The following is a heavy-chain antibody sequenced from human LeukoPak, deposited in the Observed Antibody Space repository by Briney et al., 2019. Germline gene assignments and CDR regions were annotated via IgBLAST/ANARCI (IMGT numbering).Heavy chain of an antibody. V-gene: IGHV3-23*01. D-gene: IGHD3-16*01. CDR1: GFTFSTYA. Sequence: GGSLRLSCAVSGFTFSTYAVIWVRQAPGKVLGWVAAIRGSGSTTYYADSRKDRVTSSRDNSKNTPYLQINSLRAEDMAVDYCATDGGSWGQGTLVTVSS. CDR3: ATDGGS. J-gene: IGHJ4*02. CDR2: IRGSGSTT.